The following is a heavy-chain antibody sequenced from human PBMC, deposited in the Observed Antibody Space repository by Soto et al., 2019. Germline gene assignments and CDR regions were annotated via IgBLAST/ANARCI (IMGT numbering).Heavy chain of an antibody. V-gene: IGHV4-30-2*01. D-gene: IGHD5-12*01. J-gene: IGHJ5*02. CDR2: IYHSGST. CDR1: GGSISSGGYS. Sequence: QLQLQESGSGLVKPSQTLSLTCAVSGGSISSGGYSWSWIRQPSGKGLEWIGYIYHSGSTYYNPSLKSRVTISVDRSKNQFSLKLSSVTAADTAVYYCASYIVATIRGGWFDPWGQGTLVTVSS. CDR3: ASYIVATIRGGWFDP.